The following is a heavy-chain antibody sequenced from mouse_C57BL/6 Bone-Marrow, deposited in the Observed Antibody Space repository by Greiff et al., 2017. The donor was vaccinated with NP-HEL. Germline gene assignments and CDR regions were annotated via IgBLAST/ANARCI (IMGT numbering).Heavy chain of an antibody. D-gene: IGHD1-1*01. Sequence: EVKLQESGGGLVQPTGSLKLSCAASGFTFNTYAMHWVRQAPGKGLEWVARIRSKSSNYATYYADSVKDRFTISRDDSQSMLYLQMNNLKTEDTAMYYCVRAYYYGSSYVDWYFDVWGTGTTVTVSS. J-gene: IGHJ1*03. CDR1: GFTFNTYA. CDR2: IRSKSSNYAT. V-gene: IGHV10-3*01. CDR3: VRAYYYGSSYVDWYFDV.